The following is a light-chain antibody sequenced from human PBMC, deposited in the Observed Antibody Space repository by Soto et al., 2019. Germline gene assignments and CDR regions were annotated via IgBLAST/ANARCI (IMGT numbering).Light chain of an antibody. CDR2: SNN. CDR1: SSNIGSNY. CDR3: AAWDDSLSAFYV. J-gene: IGLJ1*01. Sequence: QSVLTXPPSASGTPGQRVTISCSGSSSNIGSNYVYWYQQLPGTAPKLLIYSNNQRPSGVPDRFSGSKSGTSASLAISGLRSEDEADYYCAAWDDSLSAFYVFGTGTKVTVL. V-gene: IGLV1-47*02.